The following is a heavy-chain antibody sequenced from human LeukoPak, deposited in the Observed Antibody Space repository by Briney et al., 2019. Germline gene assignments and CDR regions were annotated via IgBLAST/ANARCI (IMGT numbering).Heavy chain of an antibody. Sequence: GRSLRLSCAASGFTFSSYGMHWVRQAPGKGLEWVAVISHDGSNKYYGDSVKGRFTISRDNSKNTLYLQMNSLRADDTAVYYCAKDVDHGGNYVGYWGQGTLVTVSS. CDR1: GFTFSSYG. CDR3: AKDVDHGGNYVGY. D-gene: IGHD4-23*01. V-gene: IGHV3-30*18. CDR2: ISHDGSNK. J-gene: IGHJ4*02.